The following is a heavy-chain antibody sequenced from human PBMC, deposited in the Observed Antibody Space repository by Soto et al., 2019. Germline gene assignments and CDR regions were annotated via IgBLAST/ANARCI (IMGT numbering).Heavy chain of an antibody. CDR1: GYTFTSYD. CDR2: MNPNSGNT. J-gene: IGHJ4*02. V-gene: IGHV1-8*01. D-gene: IGHD7-27*01. Sequence: QVQLVQSGAEVKKPGASVKVSCKASGYTFTSYDINWVRQATGQGLEWMGWMNPNSGNTAYAQKFQGRVTITRNTSLSTASMELGSLRSEDTAVYYCARGGGNWGMSDYWGKGTLVTVSS. CDR3: ARGGGNWGMSDY.